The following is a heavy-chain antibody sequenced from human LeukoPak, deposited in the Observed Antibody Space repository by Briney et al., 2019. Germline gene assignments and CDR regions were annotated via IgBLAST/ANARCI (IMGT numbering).Heavy chain of an antibody. V-gene: IGHV4-39*01. CDR1: GGSISSSSYY. CDR2: IYYSGST. CDR3: ARPTFGGVIVID. Sequence: SETLSLTCTVSGGSISSSSYYWGWIRQPPGKGLEWIGSIYYSGSTYYNPSLKSRVTISVDTSKNQFSLKLSSVTAADTAVYYCARPTFGGVIVIDWGQGTLVTVSS. D-gene: IGHD3-16*02. J-gene: IGHJ4*02.